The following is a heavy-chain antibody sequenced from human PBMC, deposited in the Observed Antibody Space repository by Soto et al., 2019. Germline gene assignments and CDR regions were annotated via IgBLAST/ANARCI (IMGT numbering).Heavy chain of an antibody. J-gene: IGHJ6*02. CDR1: AYNLAGDG. CDR3: ARRGNPYMDV. Sequence: QVQVVQSGAEVKKPGASVRVSCKPSAYNLAGDGFTWVRQAPGQGLEWMGWINVHNGDTNYAQKFQDRFSLATDTFTRTVYMEWTNLRSDDTAVYYCARRGNPYMDVWGQGTTVIVSS. CDR2: INVHNGDT. V-gene: IGHV1-18*01.